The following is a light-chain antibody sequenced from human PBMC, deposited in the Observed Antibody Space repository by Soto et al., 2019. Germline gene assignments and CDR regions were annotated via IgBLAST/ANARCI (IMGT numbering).Light chain of an antibody. CDR3: CSHAGNSTLL. V-gene: IGLV2-23*01. CDR1: SSDVGNYNL. J-gene: IGLJ2*01. CDR2: EGS. Sequence: QSALTQPASVSGSPGQSITISCTGISSDVGNYNLVSWYQQHPGKAPKLMIYEGSKRPSGVSNRFSASKSGNTASLTISGLQAEDESDYYCCSHAGNSTLLFGGGTKLTVL.